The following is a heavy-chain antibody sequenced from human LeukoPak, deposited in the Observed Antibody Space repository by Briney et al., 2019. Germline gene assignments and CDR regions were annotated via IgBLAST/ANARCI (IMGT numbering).Heavy chain of an antibody. D-gene: IGHD3-22*01. CDR3: AAQDSSGYFNFDY. CDR2: IYTSGST. Sequence: SQTLSLTCTVSGGSISSGSYYWSWIRQPAGKGLQWIGRIYTSGSTNYNPSLKSRVTISVDTSKNQFSLKLSSVTAADTAVYYCAAQDSSGYFNFDYWGQGTLVTVSS. J-gene: IGHJ4*02. CDR1: GGSISSGSYY. V-gene: IGHV4-61*02.